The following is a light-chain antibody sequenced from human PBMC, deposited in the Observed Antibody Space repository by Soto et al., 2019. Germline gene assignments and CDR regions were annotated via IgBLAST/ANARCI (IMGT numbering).Light chain of an antibody. J-gene: IGKJ2*01. CDR3: QQYNNWVMYT. Sequence: EIVMTQSPATLSVSPGERATLSCRASQSVSSNLAWYQQKPGQAPRLLIYGASTRATGIPARFSGSGSGTEFSLPISSLQSEDFAVYYCQQYNNWVMYTFGQGTKLEIK. CDR2: GAS. V-gene: IGKV3-15*01. CDR1: QSVSSN.